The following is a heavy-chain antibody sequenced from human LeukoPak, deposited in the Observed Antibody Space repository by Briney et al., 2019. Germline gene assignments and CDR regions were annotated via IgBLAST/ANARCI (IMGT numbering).Heavy chain of an antibody. CDR1: GFTFSSYW. D-gene: IGHD1-26*01. CDR2: IKQDGSEK. CDR3: VSSGGWSDKLPFDY. Sequence: GGSLRLSCAASGFTFSSYWMSWVRQAPGKRLEWVANIKQDGSEKDYVDSVKGRFTISRDNAKTTLYLQMNSLRAEDTALYYCVSSGGWSDKLPFDYWGQGTLVTVSS. J-gene: IGHJ4*02. V-gene: IGHV3-7*01.